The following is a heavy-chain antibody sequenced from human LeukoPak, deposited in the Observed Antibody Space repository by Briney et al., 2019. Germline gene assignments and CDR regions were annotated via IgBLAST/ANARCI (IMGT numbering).Heavy chain of an antibody. V-gene: IGHV3-21*01. CDR3: ARPLYDSSGYPFDY. Sequence: GGSLRLSCAASGFTFSSYSMNWVRQAPGKGLEWVSSISSSRSYIYYADSVKGRFTISRDNAKNSLFLQMNSLRAEDTAVYYCARPLYDSSGYPFDYWGREPWSPSPQ. CDR1: GFTFSSYS. J-gene: IGHJ4*02. D-gene: IGHD3-22*01. CDR2: ISSSRSYI.